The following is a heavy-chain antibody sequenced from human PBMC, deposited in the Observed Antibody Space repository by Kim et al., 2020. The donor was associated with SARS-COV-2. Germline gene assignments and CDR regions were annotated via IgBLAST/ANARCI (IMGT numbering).Heavy chain of an antibody. V-gene: IGHV3-48*03. Sequence: GGSLRLSCAASGFTFSSYEMNWVRQAPGKGLEWGSYISSSGSTIYYADSVKGRFTISRDNAKNALYLQMNSLRAEDTAVYYCARDGYSSGWYVDYWGQGTLVTVSS. CDR3: ARDGYSSGWYVDY. CDR1: GFTFSSYE. D-gene: IGHD6-19*01. J-gene: IGHJ4*02. CDR2: ISSSGSTI.